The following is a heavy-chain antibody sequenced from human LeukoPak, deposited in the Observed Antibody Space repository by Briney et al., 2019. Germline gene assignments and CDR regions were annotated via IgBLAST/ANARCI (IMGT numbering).Heavy chain of an antibody. Sequence: ASVKVSCKASGGTFSSFAITWVRQAPGQGLEWMGGIIPIFDTPTYAQKFQGRVTTTADESTSTAYLELSSLRSEDTAVYYCARTLGYCSGDSCFGNNWFDPWGQGTLVTVSS. CDR2: IIPIFDTP. CDR1: GGTFSSFA. CDR3: ARTLGYCSGDSCFGNNWFDP. J-gene: IGHJ5*02. V-gene: IGHV1-69*13. D-gene: IGHD2-15*01.